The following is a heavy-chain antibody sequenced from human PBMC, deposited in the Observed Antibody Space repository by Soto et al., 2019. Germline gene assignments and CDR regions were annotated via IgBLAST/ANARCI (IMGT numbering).Heavy chain of an antibody. Sequence: QVQLQESGPGLVKPSQTLSLTCTVSGGSISSGGYYWSWIRQHPGKGLEWIGYIYYSGSTYYNPSLKSRVTLSVDTSKNQFSLKLSSVTAADTAVYYCARELWFGEAPSRWFDPWGQGTLVTVSS. D-gene: IGHD3-10*01. CDR3: ARELWFGEAPSRWFDP. CDR1: GGSISSGGYY. V-gene: IGHV4-31*03. CDR2: IYYSGST. J-gene: IGHJ5*02.